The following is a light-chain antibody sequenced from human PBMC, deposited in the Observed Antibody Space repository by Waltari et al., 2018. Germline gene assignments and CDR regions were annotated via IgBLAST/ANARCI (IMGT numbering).Light chain of an antibody. CDR3: SSYTSSSTLNV. V-gene: IGLV2-14*01. J-gene: IGLJ1*01. Sequence: QSALTQPASVSGSPGQSLTLSCPGTSSDFGGYNYVSWYQQHTGKAPKLMIYEVSNRPSGVSNRFSGSKSGNTASLTISGLQAEDEADYYCSSYTSSSTLNVFGTGTKVTVL. CDR1: SSDFGGYNY. CDR2: EVS.